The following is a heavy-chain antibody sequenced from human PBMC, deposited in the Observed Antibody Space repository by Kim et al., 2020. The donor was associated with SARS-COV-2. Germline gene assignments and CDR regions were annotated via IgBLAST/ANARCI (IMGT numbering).Heavy chain of an antibody. CDR3: ARGPLGTVTTFLSYYYGMDV. CDR2: ISAYNGNT. Sequence: ASVKVSCKASGYTFTSYGISWVRQAPGQGLEWMGWISAYNGNTNYAQKLQGRVTMTTDTPTSTAYMELRSLRSDDTAVYYCARGPLGTVTTFLSYYYGMDVWGQGTTVTVSS. CDR1: GYTFTSYG. D-gene: IGHD4-17*01. J-gene: IGHJ6*02. V-gene: IGHV1-18*01.